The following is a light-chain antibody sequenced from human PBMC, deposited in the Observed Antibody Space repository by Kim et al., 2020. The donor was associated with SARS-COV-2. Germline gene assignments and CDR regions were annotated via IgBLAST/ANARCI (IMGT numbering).Light chain of an antibody. CDR3: QVWDSGSDHWV. V-gene: IGLV3-21*04. J-gene: IGLJ3*02. CDR1: NVGSQR. Sequence: APGKAASIACGGNNVGSQRVHWYQQRTGQAPVLVIYYNSDRHSGIPERFSGSNAGNTATLTISRVEAGDEADYYCQVWDSGSDHWVFGGGTQLTV. CDR2: YNS.